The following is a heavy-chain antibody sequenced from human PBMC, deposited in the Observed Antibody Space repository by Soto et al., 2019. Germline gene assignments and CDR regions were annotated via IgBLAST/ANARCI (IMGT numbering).Heavy chain of an antibody. V-gene: IGHV3-48*01. CDR1: GFTFSSYD. Sequence: EVQLVESGGGLVQPGGSLRLSCAASGFTFSSYDMNWVRQAPGKGLEWVSSISSSSSTIYYADSVKGRFTISRDNAKNSLYLHMNSLRAEDTAVYYCAGHGGQWLNWFDPWGQGILVTVSS. CDR3: AGHGGQWLNWFDP. J-gene: IGHJ5*02. CDR2: ISSSSSTI. D-gene: IGHD6-19*01.